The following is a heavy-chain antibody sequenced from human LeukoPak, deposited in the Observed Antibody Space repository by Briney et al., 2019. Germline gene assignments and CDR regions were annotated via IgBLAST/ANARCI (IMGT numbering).Heavy chain of an antibody. Sequence: HPGGSLRLSCAASGFTFSSYAMSWVRQAPGKGLEWVSAISGSGGSTYYADSVKGRFTISRDNSKNTLYLQMNSLRAEDTAVYYCAKDPSSGWYWGYYYYGMDVWGQGTTVTVSS. CDR1: GFTFSSYA. J-gene: IGHJ6*02. V-gene: IGHV3-23*01. D-gene: IGHD6-19*01. CDR3: AKDPSSGWYWGYYYYGMDV. CDR2: ISGSGGST.